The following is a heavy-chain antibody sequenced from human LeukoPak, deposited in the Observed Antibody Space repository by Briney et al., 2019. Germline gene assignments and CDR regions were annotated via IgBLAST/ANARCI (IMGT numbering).Heavy chain of an antibody. CDR2: ISSSGA. CDR3: AKDATGTTAYYFDS. D-gene: IGHD1-1*01. CDR1: RFTFSSYA. V-gene: IGHV3-23*01. J-gene: IGHJ4*02. Sequence: GGSLRLSCAASRFTFSSYAMSWVRQAPGKGLEWVSAISSSGAYYADSVKGRFTISRDNSKNTLYLQMNSLRAEDTAVYHCAKDATGTTAYYFDSWGQGTLVTVSS.